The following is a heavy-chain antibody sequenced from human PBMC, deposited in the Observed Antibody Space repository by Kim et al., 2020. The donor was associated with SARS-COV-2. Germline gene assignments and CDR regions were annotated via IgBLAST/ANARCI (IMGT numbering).Heavy chain of an antibody. Sequence: SLKSRVTISVDTSKNQFSLKLSSVTAADTAVYYCARSSWGAAGTFRRTDYWGQGTLVTVSS. CDR3: ARSSWGAAGTFRRTDY. J-gene: IGHJ4*02. D-gene: IGHD6-13*01. V-gene: IGHV4-31*02.